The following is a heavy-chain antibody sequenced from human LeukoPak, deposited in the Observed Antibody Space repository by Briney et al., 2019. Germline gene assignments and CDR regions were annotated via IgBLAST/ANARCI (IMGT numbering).Heavy chain of an antibody. J-gene: IGHJ4*02. CDR1: GHSISSGYY. CDR2: IYHSGST. CDR3: ARSSQMIFDD. D-gene: IGHD3-22*01. Sequence: SETLSLTCTVSGHSISSGYYWGWIRQPPGKGLGWIGSIYHSGSTYYNPSLKSRVTISVDTSKNQFSLKLSSVTAADTAVYYCARSSQMIFDDWGQGTLVTVSS. V-gene: IGHV4-38-2*02.